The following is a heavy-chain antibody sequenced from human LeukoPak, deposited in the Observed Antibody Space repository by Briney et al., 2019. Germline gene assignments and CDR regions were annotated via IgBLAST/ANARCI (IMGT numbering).Heavy chain of an antibody. J-gene: IGHJ4*02. Sequence: GGSLRLSCAASGFTFSNAWMSWVRQAPGKGLEWVGRIKSKTDGGTTDYAAPVKGRFTISRDDSKNTLYLQMNSLKTEDTAVYYCTTGSPRRVTGATLTFDYWGQGTLVTVSS. V-gene: IGHV3-15*01. D-gene: IGHD1-26*01. CDR1: GFTFSNAW. CDR3: TTGSPRRVTGATLTFDY. CDR2: IKSKTDGGTT.